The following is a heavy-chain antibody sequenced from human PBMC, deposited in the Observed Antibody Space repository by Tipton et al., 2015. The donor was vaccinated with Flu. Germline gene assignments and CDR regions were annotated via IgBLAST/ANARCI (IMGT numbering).Heavy chain of an antibody. J-gene: IGHJ6*02. CDR2: IYPGDSDT. Sequence: VQLVQSGAEVKKAGESLKISCKGSGYTFSNDWIGWVRQRPGKGLEWMGIIYPGDSDTRYSPSFQGQVTISVEKSISTAYLQWSSLGASDTAMYYCVRQYDLLTHDCYGVDVWGQGTTVTVSS. D-gene: IGHD3-9*01. V-gene: IGHV5-51*01. CDR3: VRQYDLLTHDCYGVDV. CDR1: GYTFSNDW.